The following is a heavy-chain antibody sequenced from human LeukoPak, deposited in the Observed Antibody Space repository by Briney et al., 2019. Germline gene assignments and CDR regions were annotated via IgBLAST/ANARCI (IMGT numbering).Heavy chain of an antibody. D-gene: IGHD1-26*01. J-gene: IGHJ5*02. V-gene: IGHV3-7*01. CDR2: IKQDGSEK. CDR1: GFTFSSYW. CDR3: VVGATGWFDP. Sequence: GGSLRLSCAASGFTFSSYWMSWFRQAPGKGLEGVANIKQDGSEKYYVDSVKGRFTISRDNAKNSLYLQMNSLRAEDTAVYYCVVGATGWFDPWGQGTLATVSS.